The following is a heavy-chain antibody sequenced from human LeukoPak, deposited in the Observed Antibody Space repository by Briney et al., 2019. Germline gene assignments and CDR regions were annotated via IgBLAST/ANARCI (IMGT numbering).Heavy chain of an antibody. CDR2: IYYSGST. V-gene: IGHV4-39*01. CDR3: ARPQGAIFDAFDI. J-gene: IGHJ3*02. CDR1: GGSISSSSYY. Sequence: SETLSLTCTVSGGSISSSSYYWGWIRQPPGKGLEWIGSIYYSGSTYFNPSLKSRVTISVDTSKNQFSLKLSSVTAADTAVYYCARPQGAIFDAFDIWGKGTTVTVSS. D-gene: IGHD3-3*01.